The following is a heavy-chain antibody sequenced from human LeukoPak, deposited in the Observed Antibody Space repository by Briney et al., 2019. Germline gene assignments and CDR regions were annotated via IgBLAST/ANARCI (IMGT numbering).Heavy chain of an antibody. CDR3: AREFGGYGSGSYYDDAFDI. CDR1: GYTFTGYY. J-gene: IGHJ3*02. CDR2: INPNSGGT. Sequence: GASVKVSCKASGYTFTGYYMHWVRQAPGQGLEWMGWINPNSGGTNYAQKFQGRVTMTRDTSISTAYMELSRLRSDDTAVYYCAREFGGYGSGSYYDDAFDIWGQGTMVTVSS. D-gene: IGHD3-10*01. V-gene: IGHV1-2*02.